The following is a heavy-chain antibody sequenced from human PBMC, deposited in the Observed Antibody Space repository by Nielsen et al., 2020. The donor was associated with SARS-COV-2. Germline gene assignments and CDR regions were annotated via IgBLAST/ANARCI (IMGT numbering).Heavy chain of an antibody. Sequence: GESLKISCAASGFTFSSYSMNWVRQAPGKGLEWVSYISSSSSTIYYADSVKGRFTISRDNSKNTLYLQMNSLRAEDTAVYYCAKEGTYYDFWSGYQLPYYYYYMDVWGKGTTVTVSS. D-gene: IGHD3-3*01. CDR3: AKEGTYYDFWSGYQLPYYYYYMDV. CDR2: ISSSSSTI. CDR1: GFTFSSYS. J-gene: IGHJ6*03. V-gene: IGHV3-48*01.